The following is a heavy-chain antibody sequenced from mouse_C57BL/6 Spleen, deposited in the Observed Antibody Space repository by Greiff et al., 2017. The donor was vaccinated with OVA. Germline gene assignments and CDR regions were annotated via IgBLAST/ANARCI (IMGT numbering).Heavy chain of an antibody. Sequence: VQRVESGAELARPGASVKMSCKASGYTFTSYTMHWVKQRPGQGLEWIGYINPSSGYTKYNQKFKDKATLTADKSSSTAYMQLSSLTSEDSAVYYCARAATGYFDVWGTGTTVTVSS. D-gene: IGHD1-1*01. V-gene: IGHV1-4*01. CDR3: ARAATGYFDV. J-gene: IGHJ1*03. CDR1: GYTFTSYT. CDR2: INPSSGYT.